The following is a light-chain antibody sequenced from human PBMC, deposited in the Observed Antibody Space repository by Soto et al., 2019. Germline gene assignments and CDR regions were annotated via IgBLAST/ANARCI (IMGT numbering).Light chain of an antibody. V-gene: IGLV2-14*01. Sequence: QSALTKPASVSGSPGQSITISCTGSSNDIGGYDHVSWYQQMPGKAPKLVSVGVNNRPAGVSYRFSGSKSGNTASLTISEVQAEDEADYHCMSYTSSSVNWVFGGGTKLTVL. CDR3: MSYTSSSVNWV. J-gene: IGLJ3*02. CDR2: GVN. CDR1: SNDIGGYDH.